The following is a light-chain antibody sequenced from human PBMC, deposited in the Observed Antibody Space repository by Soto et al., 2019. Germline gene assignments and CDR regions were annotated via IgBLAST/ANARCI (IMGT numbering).Light chain of an antibody. CDR1: SSDDGGYNY. CDR3: SSYTSSSTYV. J-gene: IGLJ1*01. Sequence: ALTEPASVPGSPGQSITISCTGTSSDDGGYNYVSWYQQHPGKAPKLMIYDVSNRPSGVSNRFSGSKSGNTASLTISGLQAEDEADYYCSSYTSSSTYVFGTGTKVTVL. V-gene: IGLV2-14*01. CDR2: DVS.